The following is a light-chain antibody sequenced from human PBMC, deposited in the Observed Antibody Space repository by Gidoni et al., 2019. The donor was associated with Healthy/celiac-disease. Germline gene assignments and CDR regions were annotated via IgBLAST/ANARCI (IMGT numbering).Light chain of an antibody. Sequence: QSVLTQPPSVSGAPGQRVTISCTGSSSNIGAVYDVHWYQQLPGTAPKLLLYGNSNRPSGVPDRFSGSKSGTSASLAITGLQAEDEAEYYCQSYDSSLSGPVVFGGGTKLTVL. CDR3: QSYDSSLSGPVV. V-gene: IGLV1-40*01. CDR1: SSNIGAVYD. CDR2: GNS. J-gene: IGLJ2*01.